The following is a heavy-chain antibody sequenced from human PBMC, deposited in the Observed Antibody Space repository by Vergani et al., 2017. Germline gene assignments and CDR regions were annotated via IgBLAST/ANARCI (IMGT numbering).Heavy chain of an antibody. CDR1: GGSFSDNY. D-gene: IGHD2-2*01. CDR2: INHSGST. V-gene: IGHV4-34*01. J-gene: IGHJ5*02. Sequence: QVQLQQWGAGLLKPSETLSLTCDVYGGSFSDNYWNWIRQPPTKGLEWIGEINHSGSTNYNPSLNSRVTISVDTSKNQFSLKLSSVTAADTAVYYCARLGIVVVPAAGYAPWGQGTLVTVSS. CDR3: ARLGIVVVPAAGYAP.